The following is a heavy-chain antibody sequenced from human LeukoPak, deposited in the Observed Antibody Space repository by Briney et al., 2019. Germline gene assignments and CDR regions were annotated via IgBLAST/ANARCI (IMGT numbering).Heavy chain of an antibody. V-gene: IGHV4-59*01. J-gene: IGHJ5*02. Sequence: SETLSLTCAVYGGSFSSYYWSWIRQPPGKGLEWIGYIYYSGSTNYNPSLKSRVTISVDTSKNQFSLKLSSVTAADTAVYYCAATEYSSGWYLGGRNWFDPWGQGTLVTVSS. CDR1: GGSFSSYY. D-gene: IGHD6-19*01. CDR2: IYYSGST. CDR3: AATEYSSGWYLGGRNWFDP.